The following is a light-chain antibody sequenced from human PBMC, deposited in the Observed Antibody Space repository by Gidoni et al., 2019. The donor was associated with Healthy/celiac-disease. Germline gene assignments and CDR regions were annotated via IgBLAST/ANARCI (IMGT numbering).Light chain of an antibody. V-gene: IGKV3-20*01. CDR2: GSS. CDR3: QQYGSSPPLT. CDR1: QSVSSSY. Sequence: EIVLPQSPGTLSLSPWERATLSCRASQSVSSSYLAWYQQKPGQAPRLLIYGSSSTATGIPDRFSCSGSGTDFTLTISRLEPEDFAVYFCQQYGSSPPLTFXGXTKLEIK. J-gene: IGKJ4*01.